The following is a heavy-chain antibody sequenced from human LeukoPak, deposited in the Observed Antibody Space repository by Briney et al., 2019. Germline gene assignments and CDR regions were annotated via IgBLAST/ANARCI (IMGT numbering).Heavy chain of an antibody. V-gene: IGHV1-18*01. Sequence: ASVKVSCKASGYTFTSYGISWVRQAPGQGLEWMGWISAYNGNTNYAQKLQGRDTMTTDTSTSTAYMELRSLRSDDTAVYYCARDKFSAYYYDSSGFQPFDYWGQGTLVTVSS. CDR2: ISAYNGNT. CDR3: ARDKFSAYYYDSSGFQPFDY. D-gene: IGHD3-22*01. CDR1: GYTFTSYG. J-gene: IGHJ4*02.